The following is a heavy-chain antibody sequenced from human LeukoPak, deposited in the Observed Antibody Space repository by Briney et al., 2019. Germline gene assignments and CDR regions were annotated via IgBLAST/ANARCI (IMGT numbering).Heavy chain of an antibody. V-gene: IGHV4-4*07. CDR2: IYASGST. CDR3: ARDQSGYLGCFDP. D-gene: IGHD5-12*01. Sequence: SETLSLTCTVSGGSISSYYWSWIRQPAGKGLEWIGRIYASGSTHYNPSLKSRVTISVYTSTKKFSLNLSSVTAADAAVYNSARDQSGYLGCFDPRGHGTLVTVSS. J-gene: IGHJ5*02. CDR1: GGSISSYY.